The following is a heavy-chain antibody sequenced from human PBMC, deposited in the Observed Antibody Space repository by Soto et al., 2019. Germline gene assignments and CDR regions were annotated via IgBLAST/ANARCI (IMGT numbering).Heavy chain of an antibody. CDR2: INHRGSL. Sequence: QVQLQESGPGLVKPSQTLSLTCTVTGGSMPTGDPYWTPIRHRPGAGLEWFGYINHRGSLYYNPSLESRVSMSVDTSKKQVSLNLSSVTAADTAVYYCARELPQRQGRNMDVWGHGTTVTVSS. J-gene: IGHJ6*02. V-gene: IGHV4-31*03. CDR3: ARELPQRQGRNMDV. D-gene: IGHD1-1*01. CDR1: GGSMPTGDPY.